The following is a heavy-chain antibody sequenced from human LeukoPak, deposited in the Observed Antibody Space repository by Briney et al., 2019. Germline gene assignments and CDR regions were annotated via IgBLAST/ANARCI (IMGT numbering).Heavy chain of an antibody. CDR2: ISYSGNT. V-gene: IGHV4-34*01. CDR1: GGSFSGYY. J-gene: IGHJ3*02. D-gene: IGHD2-15*01. Sequence: SETLSLTCAVYGGSFSGYYWSWIRQPPGKGLEWIGTISYSGNTDYNPSLRGRVTISVDTSNNQFSLRLGSVTAADTAVYHCARHCCSGPAKRVFDIWGQGTMVTVSS. CDR3: ARHCCSGPAKRVFDI.